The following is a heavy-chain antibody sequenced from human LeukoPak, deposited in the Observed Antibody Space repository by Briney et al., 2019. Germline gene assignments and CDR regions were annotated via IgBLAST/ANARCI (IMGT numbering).Heavy chain of an antibody. CDR2: ISGSGGST. D-gene: IGHD3-16*01. CDR1: GFTFRRYA. Sequence: PGGSLRLSCAASGFTFRRYAKSWVRQAPGKGVEWVSGISGSGGSTYYADSVKGRFTISRDNSKNTLFLQMNSLRAEDTAVYYCAQEMGGFLYFDYCGQGTLVTVSS. CDR3: AQEMGGFLYFDY. V-gene: IGHV3-23*01. J-gene: IGHJ4*02.